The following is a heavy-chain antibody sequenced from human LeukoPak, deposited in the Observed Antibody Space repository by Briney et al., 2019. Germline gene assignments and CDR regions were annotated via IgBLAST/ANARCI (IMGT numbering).Heavy chain of an antibody. D-gene: IGHD3-22*01. CDR1: GFTFSSYG. Sequence: GGSLRLSCAASGFTFSSYGMHWVRQAPGKGLEWVAFIRYDGSNKYYADSVKGRFTISRDNSKNTLYLQMNSLRAEDTAVYYCAKLVHPYDSSPYYFDYWGQGILVTVSS. V-gene: IGHV3-30*02. CDR2: IRYDGSNK. J-gene: IGHJ4*02. CDR3: AKLVHPYDSSPYYFDY.